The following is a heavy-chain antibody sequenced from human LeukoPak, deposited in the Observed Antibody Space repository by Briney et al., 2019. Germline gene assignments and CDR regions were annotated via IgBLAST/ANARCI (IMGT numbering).Heavy chain of an antibody. CDR3: ARDSRPSLYSSSWFDY. Sequence: SETLSLTFAVSGCSISSSNWWSWVRQPPRKGLEWIGEIYHSGSYNYNPSLKSRVTISVDKSKDQFSLKLSSVTAADTAVYYCARDSRPSLYSSSWFDYWGQGTLVTVSS. CDR2: IYHSGSY. J-gene: IGHJ4*02. CDR1: GCSISSSNW. V-gene: IGHV4-4*02. D-gene: IGHD6-13*01.